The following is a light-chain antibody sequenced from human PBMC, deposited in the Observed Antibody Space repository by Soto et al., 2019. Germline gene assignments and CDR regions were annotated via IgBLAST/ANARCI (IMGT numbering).Light chain of an antibody. Sequence: QSALTQPASVSGSPGQSITISCTGTSSDVGGYNYVSWYQQHPGKAPKLMIYEVSNRPSGVSDRFSGYKSGSTASLTISGLQAEDEADYYCSSYATSSTLVFGGGTKLPVL. CDR1: SSDVGGYNY. V-gene: IGLV2-14*01. J-gene: IGLJ2*01. CDR2: EVS. CDR3: SSYATSSTLV.